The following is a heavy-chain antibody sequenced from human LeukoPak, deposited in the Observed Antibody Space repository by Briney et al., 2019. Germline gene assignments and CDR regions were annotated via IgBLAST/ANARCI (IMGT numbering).Heavy chain of an antibody. Sequence: PGGSLRLSCAASGFTFSDYYMSYIRQAPGKGLEWVSYISSGSSCTSYADSVKGRFTISRDNAKNSLFLQMNSLRVEDTAVYYCARDGRAVAGIRPPDYWGQGILVTVSS. CDR3: ARDGRAVAGIRPPDY. V-gene: IGHV3-11*05. CDR2: ISSGSSCT. J-gene: IGHJ4*02. CDR1: GFTFSDYY. D-gene: IGHD6-19*01.